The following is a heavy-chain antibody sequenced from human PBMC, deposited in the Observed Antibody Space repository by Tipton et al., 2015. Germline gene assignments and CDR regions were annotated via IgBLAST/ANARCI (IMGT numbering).Heavy chain of an antibody. D-gene: IGHD5-24*01. CDR2: IFYTGST. V-gene: IGHV4-31*02. CDR1: GGAITSDGFY. CDR3: ARDGYNSNYFDY. Sequence: LRLSCTVSGGAITSDGFYWSWIRQHPGKGLEWIGYIFYTGSTYYHPSLKSRATLSVDTSKNQFSLTLSSVTAADTAVYYCARDGYNSNYFDYWGQGTLVTVSS. J-gene: IGHJ4*02.